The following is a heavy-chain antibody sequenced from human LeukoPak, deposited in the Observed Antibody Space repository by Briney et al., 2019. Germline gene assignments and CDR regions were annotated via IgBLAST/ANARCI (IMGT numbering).Heavy chain of an antibody. D-gene: IGHD3-3*01. CDR1: GYSFTSYW. CDR2: IYPGDSDT. CDR3: AITWSSNGDRVDY. Sequence: GESLKISCKGSGYSFTSYWIAWLRQMPGKGLEWMGIIYPGDSDTRYSLSFQGQVTISADKSISTAYLQWSSLKASDTAMYYCAITWSSNGDRVDYWGPGTLVTVSS. V-gene: IGHV5-51*01. J-gene: IGHJ4*02.